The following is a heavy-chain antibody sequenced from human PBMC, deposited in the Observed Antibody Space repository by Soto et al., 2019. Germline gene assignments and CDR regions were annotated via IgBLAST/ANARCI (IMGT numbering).Heavy chain of an antibody. D-gene: IGHD3-16*01. CDR3: ARSWGTAYFDY. V-gene: IGHV4-28*01. CDR1: GYSISSSNW. Sequence: QVQLQESGPGLVKPSDTLSLTCAVSGYSISSSNWWGWIRQPPGKGLEWIGYIYYSGSTYYNPSLKSXATXSXXTSKNQFSLKLSSVTAVDTAVYYCARSWGTAYFDYWGQGTLVTVSS. J-gene: IGHJ4*02. CDR2: IYYSGST.